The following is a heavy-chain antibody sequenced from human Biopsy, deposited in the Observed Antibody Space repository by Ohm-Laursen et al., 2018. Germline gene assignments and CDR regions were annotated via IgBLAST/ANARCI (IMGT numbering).Heavy chain of an antibody. D-gene: IGHD7-27*01. Sequence: SDTLSLTWTVSGGSIKSYYWNWIRQSPGKGLEWIGFIYYTGHTNYNPSLKSRATISVDTSKNQFSPKVISVTAADTAVYYCARLTGDPSYWGQGILVTVSS. CDR3: ARLTGDPSY. J-gene: IGHJ4*02. V-gene: IGHV4-59*07. CDR2: IYYTGHT. CDR1: GGSIKSYY.